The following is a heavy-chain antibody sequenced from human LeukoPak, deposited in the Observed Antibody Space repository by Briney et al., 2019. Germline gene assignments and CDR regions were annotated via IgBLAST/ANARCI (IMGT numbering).Heavy chain of an antibody. J-gene: IGHJ4*02. V-gene: IGHV4-39*01. Sequence: PPETPSLTCIVSGGSISSSVYYWAWIRQPPGKGLEWIGNINYSGSTYYNTSLKSRVTISVDTSKNQFSLKLSSVTAADTAVYYCARRRGGCSWTDYGGAGTPGIVSS. CDR2: INYSGST. CDR3: ARRRGGCSWTDY. D-gene: IGHD6-13*01. CDR1: GGSISSSVYY.